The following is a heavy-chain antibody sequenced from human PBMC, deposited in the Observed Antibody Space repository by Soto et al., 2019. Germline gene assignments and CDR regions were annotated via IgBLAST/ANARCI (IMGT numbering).Heavy chain of an antibody. Sequence: PSETLSLACTVSGGSISSYYWSWIRQPPGKGLEWIGYIYYSGSTNYNPSLKSRVTISVDTSKNQFSLKLSSVTAADTAVYYCARDGTYYYDSSGPPRPWIDPWGQGTLVTVSS. CDR1: GGSISSYY. CDR2: IYYSGST. J-gene: IGHJ5*02. V-gene: IGHV4-59*01. D-gene: IGHD3-22*01. CDR3: ARDGTYYYDSSGPPRPWIDP.